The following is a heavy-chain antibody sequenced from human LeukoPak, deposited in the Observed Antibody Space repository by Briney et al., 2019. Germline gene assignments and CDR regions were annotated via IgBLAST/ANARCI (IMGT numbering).Heavy chain of an antibody. J-gene: IGHJ6*03. CDR1: GGSISSYY. D-gene: IGHD4-11*01. Sequence: SETLSLTCTVSGGSISSYYWSWIRQPPGKGLEWIGYIYYSGSTNYNPSLKSRVTISVDTSKNQFSLKLSSVTAADTAVYYCARAGYDYSNYDYYYYYYMDVWGKGTTVTVSS. CDR2: IYYSGST. V-gene: IGHV4-59*08. CDR3: ARAGYDYSNYDYYYYYYMDV.